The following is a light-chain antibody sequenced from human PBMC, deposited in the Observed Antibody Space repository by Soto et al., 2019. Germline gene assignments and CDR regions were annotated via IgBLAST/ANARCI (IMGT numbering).Light chain of an antibody. J-gene: IGKJ2*02. CDR3: LQDYNYPCT. CDR1: QGIRND. CDR2: AAS. V-gene: IGKV1-6*01. Sequence: AIQMTQSPSSLSASVGDRVTITCRASQGIRNDLGWYQQKPGKAPKLLIYAASSLQSGVPSRFSGSGSVTDFTVTISSLQSEDFATDYCLQDYNYPCTFGQGTKVDIK.